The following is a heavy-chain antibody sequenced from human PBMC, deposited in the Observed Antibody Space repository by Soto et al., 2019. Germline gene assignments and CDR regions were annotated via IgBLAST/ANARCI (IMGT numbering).Heavy chain of an antibody. D-gene: IGHD5-12*01. V-gene: IGHV3-53*01. Sequence: PGRSLRLSCAASGFTFINVWMNWVRQAPGKGLEWVSALYGGDNPEYADSVKGRFTISRDSSRNTLYLQMNNLRADDTAVYYCAREGVAPYYYYGMDVWGQGTPVTVSS. CDR1: GFTFINVW. CDR3: AREGVAPYYYYGMDV. CDR2: LYGGDNP. J-gene: IGHJ6*02.